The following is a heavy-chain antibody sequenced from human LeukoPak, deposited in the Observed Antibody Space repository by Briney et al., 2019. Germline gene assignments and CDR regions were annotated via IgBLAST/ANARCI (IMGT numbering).Heavy chain of an antibody. J-gene: IGHJ4*02. D-gene: IGHD6-13*01. CDR2: ISSSSAI. Sequence: GGSLRLSCAAAGFTFSSYEMNWVRQAAGKGLDWVSYISSSSAIYYADSVKGRFTISRDNAKNSLYLQMNSLRAEDTAVYYCVRFGSRWFLDYWGQGTLVTVSS. CDR1: GFTFSSYE. V-gene: IGHV3-48*03. CDR3: VRFGSRWFLDY.